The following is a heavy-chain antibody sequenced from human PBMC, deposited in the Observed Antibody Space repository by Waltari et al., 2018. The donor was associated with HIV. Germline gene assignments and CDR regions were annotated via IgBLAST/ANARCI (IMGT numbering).Heavy chain of an antibody. Sequence: QVQLVRSGAEDKKHGGSVKVSLKATGYIITGYYMHWVRQALGQGLEWMGWINPNSGGTNYAQKFQGRVTMTRDMSITTAYMELSRLRSDDTAVYYCARDRAGPGYWGQGTLVTVSS. CDR3: ARDRAGPGY. V-gene: IGHV1-2*02. CDR2: INPNSGGT. J-gene: IGHJ4*02. CDR1: GYIITGYY. D-gene: IGHD3-10*01.